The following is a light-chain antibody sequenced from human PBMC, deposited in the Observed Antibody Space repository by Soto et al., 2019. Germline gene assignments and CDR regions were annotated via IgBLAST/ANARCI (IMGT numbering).Light chain of an antibody. J-gene: IGKJ2*01. V-gene: IGKV1-5*01. Sequence: DIQMTQSPSTLSASVGDRVTITGRASQSISSWLAWYQQKPGKAPKFLIYDASSLGSGVPSRFSGSGSGTEFTLTISSLQPDDFATYYCQQYMAYPYTLGQGTKVDI. CDR2: DAS. CDR1: QSISSW. CDR3: QQYMAYPYT.